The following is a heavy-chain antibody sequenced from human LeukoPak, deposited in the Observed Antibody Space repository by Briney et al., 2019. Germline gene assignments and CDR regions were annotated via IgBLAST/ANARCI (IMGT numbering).Heavy chain of an antibody. Sequence: PSETLSLTCTVSGGSISSYYWSWIRQPPGKGLEWIGYIYYSGSTNYNPSLKSRVTISVDTSKNQFSLKLSSVTAADTAVYYCARAYCGGDCYSDYWGQGTLVTVS. CDR1: GGSISSYY. CDR3: ARAYCGGDCYSDY. V-gene: IGHV4-59*08. J-gene: IGHJ4*02. D-gene: IGHD2-21*02. CDR2: IYYSGST.